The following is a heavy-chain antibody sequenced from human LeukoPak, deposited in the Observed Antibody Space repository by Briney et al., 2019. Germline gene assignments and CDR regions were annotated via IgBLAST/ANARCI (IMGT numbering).Heavy chain of an antibody. J-gene: IGHJ5*02. Sequence: SETLSLTCTVSGDSMTSGAYYWSWIRQRPGEGLEWIGFIYFSGSTYYNPSLKSRLKISVDTPKNQFSLQLSSVTAADTAVYYRARDMTSHRFDPWGQGTLVTVSS. V-gene: IGHV4-31*03. CDR3: ARDMTSHRFDP. D-gene: IGHD3-16*01. CDR2: IYFSGST. CDR1: GDSMTSGAYY.